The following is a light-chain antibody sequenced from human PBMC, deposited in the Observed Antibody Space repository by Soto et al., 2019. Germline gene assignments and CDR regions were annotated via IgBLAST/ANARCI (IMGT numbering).Light chain of an antibody. J-gene: IGKJ1*01. CDR2: DAS. V-gene: IGKV1-5*01. CDR1: QSISSW. CDR3: QQYNSYPWT. Sequence: DIQMTQSPSTLSASVRDRVTTTCRASQSISSWLAWYQQKPGKAPKLLIYDASSLESGVPSRFSGSGSGTEFTLTITSLQPDDFATYYCQQYNSYPWTFGQGTKVDI.